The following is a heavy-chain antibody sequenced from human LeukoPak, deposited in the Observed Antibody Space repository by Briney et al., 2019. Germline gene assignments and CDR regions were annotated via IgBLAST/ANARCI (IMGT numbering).Heavy chain of an antibody. V-gene: IGHV4-61*02. Sequence: PSQTLSLTCTVSGGSISSGSYYWSWIRQPAGKGLEWIGRIYTSGSTNYNPSLKSRVTISVDTSKNQFSLKLSSVTAADTAVYYCARGLRGSPYIWNYGPWHPWGQGTLVTVSS. CDR3: ARGLRGSPYIWNYGPWHP. CDR2: IYTSGST. CDR1: GGSISSGSYY. D-gene: IGHD1-7*01. J-gene: IGHJ5*02.